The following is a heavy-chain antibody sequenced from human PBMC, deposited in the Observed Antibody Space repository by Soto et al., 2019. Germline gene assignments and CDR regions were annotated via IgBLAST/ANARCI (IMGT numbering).Heavy chain of an antibody. D-gene: IGHD6-19*01. V-gene: IGHV4-39*01. J-gene: IGHJ4*02. CDR3: ARRTVNIRTFYSGLKTHCFDY. CDR1: GGSISSSSYY. Sequence: QLQLQESGPGLVKPSETLSLTCAVSGGSISSSSYYWGWIRQPPGKGLEWMGSIYYSGSTYDTPSLQSRVAISVDTSNTQFSLKLNSVTAADTAVYYCARRTVNIRTFYSGLKTHCFDYWGQGTLVTVSS. CDR2: IYYSGST.